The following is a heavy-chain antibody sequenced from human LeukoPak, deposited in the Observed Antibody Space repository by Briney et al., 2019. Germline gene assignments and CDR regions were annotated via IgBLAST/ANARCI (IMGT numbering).Heavy chain of an antibody. J-gene: IGHJ4*02. Sequence: GRSLRLSCAASGFTFSSYGMHWVRQAPGKGLEWVAVISYDGSNKYYADSVKGRFTISRDNSKNTLYLQMNSLRAEDTAVYYCVRDNPRCCGVVPANIDDYWGQGTLVTVSS. CDR2: ISYDGSNK. CDR3: VRDNPRCCGVVPANIDDY. D-gene: IGHD2-15*01. CDR1: GFTFSSYG. V-gene: IGHV3-30*03.